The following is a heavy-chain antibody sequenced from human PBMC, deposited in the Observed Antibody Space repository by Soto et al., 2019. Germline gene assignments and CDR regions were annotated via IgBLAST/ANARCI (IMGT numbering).Heavy chain of an antibody. J-gene: IGHJ4*02. CDR1: GFTFSSYA. Sequence: GGSLRLSCAASGFTFSSYAMHWVRQAPGKGLEWVAVISYDGSNKYYADSVKGRFTISRDNSKNTLYLQMNSLRAEDTAVYYCARDAITGTTALDYWGQGTLVTVSS. D-gene: IGHD1-7*01. CDR2: ISYDGSNK. CDR3: ARDAITGTTALDY. V-gene: IGHV3-30-3*01.